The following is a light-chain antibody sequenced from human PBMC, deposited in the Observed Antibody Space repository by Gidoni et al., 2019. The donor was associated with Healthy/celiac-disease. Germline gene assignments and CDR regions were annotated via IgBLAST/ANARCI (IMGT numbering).Light chain of an antibody. CDR1: QDISNY. J-gene: IGKJ4*01. Sequence: DIQMTQSPSSLSASVGDRVTITCQASQDISNYLHWYQKKPGKDPKLLIYDASNLETGVPSRFSGSGSGTDFTFTIISLQPEDIATYYCQQYDNLLLTFGGGTKVEIK. V-gene: IGKV1-33*01. CDR3: QQYDNLLLT. CDR2: DAS.